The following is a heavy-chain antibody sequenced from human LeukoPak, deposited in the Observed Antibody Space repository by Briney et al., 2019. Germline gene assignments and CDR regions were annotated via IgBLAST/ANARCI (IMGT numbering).Heavy chain of an antibody. CDR1: GFTFSSDA. CDR2: ISSGGGST. Sequence: ESGGSLRLSCAAPGFTFSSDAMSWVRQAPGKGLEWVSGISSGGGSTYYAVSVKGRFTISRDNSKNTLFLQMNSLRAEDTAVYFCAKDPELLRRSFDSWGQGTLVTVSS. J-gene: IGHJ4*02. D-gene: IGHD3-10*01. CDR3: AKDPELLRRSFDS. V-gene: IGHV3-23*01.